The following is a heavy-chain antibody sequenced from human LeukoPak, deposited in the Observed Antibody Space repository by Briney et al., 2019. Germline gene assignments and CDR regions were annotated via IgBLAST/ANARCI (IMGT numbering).Heavy chain of an antibody. Sequence: SETLSLTCAVYGGSFSGYYWSWIRQPPGKGLEWIGEINHSGSTNYNPSLKSRVTISVDTSKNQFSLKLSSVTAADTAVYYCARGRAYDSSGYYYYDYFDYWGQGTLVTVSS. V-gene: IGHV4-34*01. CDR3: ARGRAYDSSGYYYYDYFDY. J-gene: IGHJ4*02. CDR2: INHSGST. CDR1: GGSFSGYY. D-gene: IGHD3-22*01.